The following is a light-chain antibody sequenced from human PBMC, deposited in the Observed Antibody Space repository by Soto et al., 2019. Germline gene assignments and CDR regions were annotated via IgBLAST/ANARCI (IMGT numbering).Light chain of an antibody. CDR2: SNN. Sequence: QSVLTQPPSVSGTPGQRVIISCSGSSSNVGGNVVNWYQQLPGTAPKLLIYSNNERPSGVPDRFSGSKSGASASLAIRGLQSEDEADYYCATWDASLDGVVFGGGTKLTVL. CDR1: SSNVGGNV. CDR3: ATWDASLDGVV. V-gene: IGLV1-44*01. J-gene: IGLJ2*01.